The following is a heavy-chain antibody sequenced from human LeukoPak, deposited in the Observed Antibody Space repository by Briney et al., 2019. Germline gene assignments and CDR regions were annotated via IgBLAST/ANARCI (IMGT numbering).Heavy chain of an antibody. CDR2: IWYDGSNK. CDR1: GFTFSSYG. CDR3: AKAAKLYCSSTSCSYFDY. J-gene: IGHJ4*02. D-gene: IGHD2-2*01. V-gene: IGHV3-30*02. Sequence: PGGSLRLSCAASGFTFSSYGMHWVRQAPGKGLEWVAVIWYDGSNKYYADSVKGRFTISRDNSKNTLYLQMNSLRAEDTAVYYCAKAAKLYCSSTSCSYFDYWGQGTLVTVSS.